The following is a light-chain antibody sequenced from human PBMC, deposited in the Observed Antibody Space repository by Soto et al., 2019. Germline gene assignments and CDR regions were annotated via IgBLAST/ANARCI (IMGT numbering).Light chain of an antibody. CDR3: QQRSNWPIT. CDR1: QSVDSY. CDR2: GAS. J-gene: IGKJ5*01. V-gene: IGKV3-11*01. Sequence: EIVLTQSPASLSLSPGKRATLSCRASQSVDSYLVWYQQKPGQVPRLLIFGASNRATGIPARFSGSGSGTDFTLTINSLEPEDFAVYYCQQRSNWPITFGQGTRLEIK.